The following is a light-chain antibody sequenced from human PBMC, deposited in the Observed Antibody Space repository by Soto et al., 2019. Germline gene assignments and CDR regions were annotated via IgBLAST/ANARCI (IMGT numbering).Light chain of an antibody. V-gene: IGLV3-1*01. Sequence: SYELTQPPSVSVSPGQTASITCSGDKLGDKYACWYQQKPGQSPVVVIYQNSKRPSGIPERFSGSNSGNTATLTISGTQAMDEADYYCQAWDSSTEVFGGGTKVTVL. CDR2: QNS. J-gene: IGLJ2*01. CDR3: QAWDSSTEV. CDR1: KLGDKY.